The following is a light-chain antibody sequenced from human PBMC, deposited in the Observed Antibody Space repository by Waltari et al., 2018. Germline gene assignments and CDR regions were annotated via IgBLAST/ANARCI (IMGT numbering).Light chain of an antibody. J-gene: IGKJ1*01. CDR1: QSVLYSSNNKNY. CDR3: QQYYGTPLWT. Sequence: IVMTQSPNSLAVSLGERATIHCKSSQSVLYSSNNKNYLAWYQQKPGQPPKLLIYWASTRESGVPDRFGGSGSGTDFTLTISSLQAEDVAVYYCQQYYGTPLWTFGQGTKVEIK. V-gene: IGKV4-1*01. CDR2: WAS.